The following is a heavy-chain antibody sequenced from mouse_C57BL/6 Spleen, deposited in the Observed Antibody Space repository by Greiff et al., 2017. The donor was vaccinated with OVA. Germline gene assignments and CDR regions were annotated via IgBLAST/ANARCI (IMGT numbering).Heavy chain of an antibody. Sequence: EVMLVESGGGLVQPGGSMKLSCVASGFTFSNYWMNWVRQSPEKGLEWVAQIRLKSDNYATHYAESVKGRFTISRDDSKSSVYLQMNNVRAEDTGIYYCLIYDGYYDYAMDYWGQGTSVTVSS. CDR1: GFTFSNYW. CDR2: IRLKSDNYAT. V-gene: IGHV6-3*01. D-gene: IGHD2-3*01. CDR3: LIYDGYYDYAMDY. J-gene: IGHJ4*01.